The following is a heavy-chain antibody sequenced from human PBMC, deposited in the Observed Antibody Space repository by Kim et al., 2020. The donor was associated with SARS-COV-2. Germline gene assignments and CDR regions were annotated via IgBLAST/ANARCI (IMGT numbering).Heavy chain of an antibody. Sequence: GGSLRLSCAASGFTFDGYAMSWVRQAPGAGLEWVSTISGTGAGTYYTDSVGGRFTVSRDNSKNVLYHQMNSLRAEDTAFYYCARHEIVVVPSGIDYWGQG. J-gene: IGHJ4*02. CDR3: ARHEIVVVPSGIDY. D-gene: IGHD2-2*01. V-gene: IGHV3-23*01. CDR1: GFTFDGYA. CDR2: ISGTGAGT.